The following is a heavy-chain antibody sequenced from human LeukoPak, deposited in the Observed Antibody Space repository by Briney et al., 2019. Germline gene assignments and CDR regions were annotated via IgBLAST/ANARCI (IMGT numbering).Heavy chain of an antibody. D-gene: IGHD2-2*01. CDR2: SGSGGST. CDR1: GFTFSSYA. CDR3: AKSGSTSCSRYTIDY. V-gene: IGHV3-23*01. Sequence: GGSLRLSCAASGFTFSSYAMSWVRQAPGKGLEWVSASGSGGSTYYADSVKGRFTISRDNSKNTLYLQMNSLRAEDTAVYYCAKSGSTSCSRYTIDYWGQGTLVTVSS. J-gene: IGHJ4*02.